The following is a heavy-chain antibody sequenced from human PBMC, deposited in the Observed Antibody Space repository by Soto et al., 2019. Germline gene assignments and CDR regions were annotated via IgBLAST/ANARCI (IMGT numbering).Heavy chain of an antibody. J-gene: IGHJ3*02. V-gene: IGHV1-58*02. CDR2: IVVGNGNT. D-gene: IGHD3-3*01. Sequence: SVKVSCKASGYTFTSYYMHWVRQAPGQGLEWIGYIVVGNGNTNFAQRFQERVTFSSDKSRGTAYMELRSLRSEDTAVYYCAATTHYDFWSGYFTGVAFDIWGQGTKVTVSS. CDR3: AATTHYDFWSGYFTGVAFDI. CDR1: GYTFTSYY.